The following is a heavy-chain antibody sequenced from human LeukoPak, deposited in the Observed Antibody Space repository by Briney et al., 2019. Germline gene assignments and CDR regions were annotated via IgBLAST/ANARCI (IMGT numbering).Heavy chain of an antibody. J-gene: IGHJ6*03. CDR3: ARATPYDFWSGYTHYYYYMDV. D-gene: IGHD3-3*01. V-gene: IGHV3-23*01. CDR2: ISGSGGST. Sequence: PGGCLRLSCAASGFTFSSYAMSWVRQAPGKGLEWVSAISGSGGSTYYADSVKGRFTISRDNSKNTLYLQMGRLRSDDTAVYYCARATPYDFWSGYTHYYYYMDVWGKGTTVTVSS. CDR1: GFTFSSYA.